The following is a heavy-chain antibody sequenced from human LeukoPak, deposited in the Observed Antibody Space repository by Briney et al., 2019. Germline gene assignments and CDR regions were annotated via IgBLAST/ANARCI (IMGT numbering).Heavy chain of an antibody. D-gene: IGHD3-22*01. Sequence: PSETLSLTCTVSGGSISSSSYYWGWIRQPPGKGLEWIGSIYYSGSTYYNPSLKSRVTISVDTSKNQFSLRLSSVTAADTAVYYCARVGIYYYYDSSGYFHFDYWGQGTLVTVSS. V-gene: IGHV4-39*07. CDR3: ARVGIYYYYDSSGYFHFDY. J-gene: IGHJ4*02. CDR1: GGSISSSSYY. CDR2: IYYSGST.